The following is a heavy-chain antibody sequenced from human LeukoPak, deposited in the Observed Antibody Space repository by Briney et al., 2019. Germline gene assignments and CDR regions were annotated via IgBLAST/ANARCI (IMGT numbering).Heavy chain of an antibody. V-gene: IGHV3-23*01. Sequence: GGSLRLSCLTSGFTFSTNAMSWVRQAPGKGLEWISGISGSGASTYYADSVTGRFTISGDNSRDTLYLQMNSLRGDDTAVYYCAKDVGKWESLHFFDYWGQGTLVTVSS. CDR3: AKDVGKWESLHFFDY. D-gene: IGHD1-26*01. CDR2: ISGSGAST. CDR1: GFTFSTNA. J-gene: IGHJ4*02.